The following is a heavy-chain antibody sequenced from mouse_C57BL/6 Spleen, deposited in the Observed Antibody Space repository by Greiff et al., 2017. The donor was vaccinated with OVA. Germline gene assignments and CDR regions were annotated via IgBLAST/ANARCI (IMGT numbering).Heavy chain of an antibody. CDR2: IDPETGGT. CDR1: GYTFTDYE. J-gene: IGHJ4*01. Sequence: QVHVKQSGAELVRPGASVTLSCKASGYTFTDYEMHWVKQTPVHGLEWIGAIDPETGGTAYNQKFKGKAILTADKSSSTAYMELRSLTSEDSAVYYCTREAVVATPYAMDYWGQGTSVTVSS. CDR3: TREAVVATPYAMDY. D-gene: IGHD1-1*01. V-gene: IGHV1-15*01.